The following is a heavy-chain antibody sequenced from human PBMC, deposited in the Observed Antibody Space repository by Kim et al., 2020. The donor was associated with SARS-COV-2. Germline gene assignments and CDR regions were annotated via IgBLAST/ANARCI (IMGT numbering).Heavy chain of an antibody. CDR2: LYGDGST. V-gene: IGHV3-53*01. D-gene: IGHD3-3*01. CDR3: ASEEEWLGAGGY. Sequence: GGSLRLSCGVSGLTVGSNFMSWVRQAPGKGLEWVSVLYGDGSTFYADSVKDRFTVFRDDSKNTLYLQMNSLRTEDTAVYFCASEEEWLGAGGYWGQGTLVTVSS. J-gene: IGHJ4*02. CDR1: GLTVGSNF.